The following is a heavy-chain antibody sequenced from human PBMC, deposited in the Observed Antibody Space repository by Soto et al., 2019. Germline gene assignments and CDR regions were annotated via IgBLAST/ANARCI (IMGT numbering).Heavy chain of an antibody. Sequence: PGGSLRLSCAAFGFTFGNYWMSWVLQDPGKGLEWVADINQDGGVKHYLDSVKGRFSISRDNAKNSLDLQMNSLRVDDTAFYYWPRDATYDPGRKNHYWGRGPLVTVS. CDR2: INQDGGVK. D-gene: IGHD3-10*01. CDR1: GFTFGNYW. V-gene: IGHV3-7*04. CDR3: PRDATYDPGRKNHY. J-gene: IGHJ4*02.